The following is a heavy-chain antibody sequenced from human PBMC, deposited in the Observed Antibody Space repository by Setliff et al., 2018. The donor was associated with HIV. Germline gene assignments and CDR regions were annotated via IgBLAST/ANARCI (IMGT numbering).Heavy chain of an antibody. CDR1: GATFNSYA. D-gene: IGHD3-9*01. CDR2: INPSGGST. J-gene: IGHJ4*02. Sequence: ASVKVSCKASGATFNSYAITWVRQVPGQGLEWMGEINPSGGSTSYSEKFRGRATMTRDTSRSTVYMELSSLRFDDTAVYYCARVPILRYASPVDMWGQGTLVTVSS. CDR3: ARVPILRYASPVDM. V-gene: IGHV1-46*02.